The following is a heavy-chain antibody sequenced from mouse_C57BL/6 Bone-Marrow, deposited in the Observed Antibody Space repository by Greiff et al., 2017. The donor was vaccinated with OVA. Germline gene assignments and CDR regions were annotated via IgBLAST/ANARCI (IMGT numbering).Heavy chain of an antibody. J-gene: IGHJ4*01. CDR3: ARGTFYAMDY. CDR1: GFSLTSYG. Sequence: VQVVESGPGLVQPSQSLSITCTVSGFSLTSYGVHWVRQSPGKGLEWLGVIWSGGSTDYNAAFISRLSISKDNSKSQVFFKMNSLQADDTAIYYCARGTFYAMDYWGQGTSVTVSS. D-gene: IGHD3-3*01. CDR2: IWSGGST. V-gene: IGHV2-2*01.